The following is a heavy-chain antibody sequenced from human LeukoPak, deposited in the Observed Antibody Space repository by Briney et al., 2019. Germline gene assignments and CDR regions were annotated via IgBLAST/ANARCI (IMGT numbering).Heavy chain of an antibody. J-gene: IGHJ4*02. Sequence: ASVKASCKASGYTFTGSYMHWVRRAPGQGLEWMGWINPDSGGTDSAQKFRGRLTMTRDTSISTGYMDLRGLTSDDAAVYYCARAPFCGVDCPPTIDYWGQGTLVTVSS. D-gene: IGHD2-21*02. CDR2: INPDSGGT. CDR3: ARAPFCGVDCPPTIDY. V-gene: IGHV1-2*02. CDR1: GYTFTGSY.